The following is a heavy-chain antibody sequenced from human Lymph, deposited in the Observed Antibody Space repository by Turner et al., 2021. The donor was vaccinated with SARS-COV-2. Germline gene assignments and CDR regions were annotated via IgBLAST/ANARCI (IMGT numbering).Heavy chain of an antibody. CDR1: GYSFTSYG. J-gene: IGHJ6*02. CDR3: ARGDCSSTSCPKHYYYYGMDV. V-gene: IGHV5-10-1*03. Sequence: EVQLVQSGAKVKKPGESLRISCKGSGYSFTSYGISWVRQMPGKGLEWMGRIDPSDSYTNYSPSFQGHVTISSDKSISTAYLQWSSLKASDTAMYYCARGDCSSTSCPKHYYYYGMDVWGQGTTVTVSS. CDR2: IDPSDSYT. D-gene: IGHD2-2*01.